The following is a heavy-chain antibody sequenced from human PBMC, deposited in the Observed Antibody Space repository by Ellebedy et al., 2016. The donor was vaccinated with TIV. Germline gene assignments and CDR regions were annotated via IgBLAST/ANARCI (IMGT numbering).Heavy chain of an antibody. CDR3: ARDPRRLRPTEDYYYGLDV. Sequence: GGSLRLXXAGSGFTFRSYAMHWVRQAPGKGPEWVAVISYDGSTEYYADSVKGRFTLSRDNSKNTLYLQMNSLRPEDTAVYYCARDPRRLRPTEDYYYGLDVWGQGTTVNVSS. V-gene: IGHV3-30-3*01. CDR1: GFTFRSYA. D-gene: IGHD5-18*01. J-gene: IGHJ6*02. CDR2: ISYDGSTE.